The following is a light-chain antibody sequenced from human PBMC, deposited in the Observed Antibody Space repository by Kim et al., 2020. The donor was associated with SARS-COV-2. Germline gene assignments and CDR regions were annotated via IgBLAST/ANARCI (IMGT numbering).Light chain of an antibody. CDR3: AVWDDILKQGV. Sequence: ELTQPPSASGTPGQTVTISCSGSSSNIGCNNVVWYQQHPGAAPNLLLYSNNQRPSGIPDRDSVSRSDTADSLAISGILSEDEADYYCAVWDDILKQGVFGGGTQLTVL. CDR2: SNN. CDR1: SSNIGCNN. J-gene: IGLJ2*01. V-gene: IGLV1-44*01.